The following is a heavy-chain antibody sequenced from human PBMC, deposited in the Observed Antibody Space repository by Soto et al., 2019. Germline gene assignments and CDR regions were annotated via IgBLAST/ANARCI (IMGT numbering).Heavy chain of an antibody. Sequence: ASVKVSCKASGYTFTSYYMHWVRQAPGQGPEWMGIINPSGGSTSYAQKFQGRVTMTRDTSTSTVYMELSSLRSEDTAVYYCARPNSYYYDSSGYLDYWGQGTLVTVSS. CDR3: ARPNSYYYDSSGYLDY. CDR1: GYTFTSYY. CDR2: INPSGGST. V-gene: IGHV1-46*01. D-gene: IGHD3-22*01. J-gene: IGHJ4*02.